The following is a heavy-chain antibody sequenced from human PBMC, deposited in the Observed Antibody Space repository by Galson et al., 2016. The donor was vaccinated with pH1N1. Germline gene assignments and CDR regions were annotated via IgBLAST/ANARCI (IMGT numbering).Heavy chain of an antibody. CDR2: IGSSGNV. V-gene: IGHV3-11*01. J-gene: IGHJ4*02. D-gene: IGHD6-13*01. Sequence: SLRLSCAASGFTLSDYYMNWIRETPERGLEWLSSIGSSGNVAYADSVEGRFTISRDNAQNSLLLQMDRLRVDDTALYYCAREWGIGAAGPLDSWGQGALVIVSS. CDR1: GFTLSDYY. CDR3: AREWGIGAAGPLDS.